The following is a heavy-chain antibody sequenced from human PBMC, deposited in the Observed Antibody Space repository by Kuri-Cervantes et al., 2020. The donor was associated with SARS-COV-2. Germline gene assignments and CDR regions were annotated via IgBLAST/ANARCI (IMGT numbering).Heavy chain of an antibody. Sequence: GSLRLSCTVSGGSISSYYWSWIRQPPGKGLEWIGYIYYSGSTNYNPSLKSRVTISVDRSKNQFPLKLSSVTAADTAVYYCARGNSSSGFDYWGQGTLVTVSS. V-gene: IGHV4-59*12. D-gene: IGHD6-6*01. CDR3: ARGNSSSGFDY. J-gene: IGHJ4*02. CDR2: IYYSGST. CDR1: GGSISSYY.